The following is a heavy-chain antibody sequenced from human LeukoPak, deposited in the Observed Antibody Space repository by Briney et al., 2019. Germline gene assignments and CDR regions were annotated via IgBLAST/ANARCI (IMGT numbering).Heavy chain of an antibody. CDR1: GFTFSSSA. V-gene: IGHV3-23*01. CDR2: IGSSGATS. CDR3: ANRGKYYFDY. D-gene: IGHD1-26*01. J-gene: IGHJ4*02. Sequence: GGSLRLSCAASGFTFSSSAMGWVRQAPGKGLEWVSTIGSSGATSYYADSVKGRFTISRDNSKNTLSLQMNGLRAEDTAVYYCANRGKYYFDYWGQGSLVTVSS.